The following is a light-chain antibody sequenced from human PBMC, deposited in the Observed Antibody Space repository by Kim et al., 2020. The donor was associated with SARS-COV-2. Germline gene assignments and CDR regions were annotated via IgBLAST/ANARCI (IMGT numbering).Light chain of an antibody. CDR2: SDT. J-gene: IGLJ3*02. CDR1: NIESKN. CDR3: QVWDSSVV. Sequence: SVVLGQRARITCGRTNIESKNVHWYQQKPGQAPVLVIYSDTNRPSGIPERFSGSNSGNTATLTINRAQGGDEADYVCQVWDSSVVFGGGTQLTVL. V-gene: IGLV3-9*01.